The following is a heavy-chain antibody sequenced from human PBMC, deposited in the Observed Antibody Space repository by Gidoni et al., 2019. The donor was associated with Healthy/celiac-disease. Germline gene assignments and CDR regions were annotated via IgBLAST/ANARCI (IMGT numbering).Heavy chain of an antibody. CDR1: GYPFTGYY. V-gene: IGHV1-2*02. J-gene: IGHJ6*02. CDR3: ARGLMVYASSYGMDV. Sequence: QVQLVQSGAEVKKPGASVKVSCKASGYPFTGYYMHWVRQAPGQGLEWMGWINPNSGGTNYAQKFQGRVTMTRDTSISTAYMELSRLRSDDTAVYYCARGLMVYASSYGMDVWGQGTTVTVSS. CDR2: INPNSGGT. D-gene: IGHD2-8*01.